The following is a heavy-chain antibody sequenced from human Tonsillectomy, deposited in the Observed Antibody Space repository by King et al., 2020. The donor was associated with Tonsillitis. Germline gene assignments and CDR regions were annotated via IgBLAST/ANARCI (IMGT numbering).Heavy chain of an antibody. V-gene: IGHV3-23*04. J-gene: IGHJ4*02. CDR1: GFTFSSYA. CDR2: ISGSGGST. D-gene: IGHD5-24*01. Sequence: VQLVESGGGLVQPGGSLRLSCAASGFTFSSYAMSWVRQAPGKGLEWVSAISGSGGSTYYADSVKGRFTISRDNSKNTLYLQMNSLRVEDTAVYYCAKLGGEMATSTTGYFDYWGQGTLVTVSS. CDR3: AKLGGEMATSTTGYFDY.